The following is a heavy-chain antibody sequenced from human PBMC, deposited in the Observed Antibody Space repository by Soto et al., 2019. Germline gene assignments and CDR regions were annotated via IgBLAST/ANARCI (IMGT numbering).Heavy chain of an antibody. Sequence: QVQLVQSGAEVKKPGSSVNVACKASGGTFSSYTISWVRQAPGQGLEWMGRIIPILGIANYAQKFQGRVTITADKSTSTAYMELSSVRSEDTAVYYCARDHGSGWYYDAFDIWGQGTMVTVSS. CDR1: GGTFSSYT. CDR3: ARDHGSGWYYDAFDI. V-gene: IGHV1-69*08. J-gene: IGHJ3*02. D-gene: IGHD6-19*01. CDR2: IIPILGIA.